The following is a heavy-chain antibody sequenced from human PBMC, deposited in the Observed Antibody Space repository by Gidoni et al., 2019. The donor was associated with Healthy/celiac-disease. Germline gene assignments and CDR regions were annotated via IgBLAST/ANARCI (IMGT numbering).Heavy chain of an antibody. D-gene: IGHD2-8*01. CDR2: ISYDGSNK. V-gene: IGHV3-30-3*01. Sequence: QVQLVESGGGVVQPGRSLRLSCAASGFTFSSYAMHWVRQAPGKGLEWVAVISYDGSNKYYADSVKGRFTISRDNSKNTLYLQMNSLRAEDTAVYYCARAGRDIVLMVYATQVDYWGQGTLVTVSS. CDR1: GFTFSSYA. J-gene: IGHJ4*02. CDR3: ARAGRDIVLMVYATQVDY.